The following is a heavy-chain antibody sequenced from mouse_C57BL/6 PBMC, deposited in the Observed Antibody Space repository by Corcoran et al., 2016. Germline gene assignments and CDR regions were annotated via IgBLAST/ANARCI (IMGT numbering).Heavy chain of an antibody. CDR3: AFYDGYLFAY. V-gene: IGHV3-6*01. CDR1: GYSITSGYY. Sequence: DVQLQESGPGLVKPSQSLSLTCSVTGYSITSGYYWNWIRQFPGNKLEWMGYISYDGSNNYNPSLKNRISITRDTSKNQFFLKLNSVTTEDTATYYCAFYDGYLFAYWGQGTLVTVSA. D-gene: IGHD2-3*01. J-gene: IGHJ3*01. CDR2: ISYDGSN.